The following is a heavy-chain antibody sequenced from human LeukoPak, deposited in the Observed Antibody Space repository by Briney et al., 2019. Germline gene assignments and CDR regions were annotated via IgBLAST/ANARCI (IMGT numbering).Heavy chain of an antibody. CDR3: ARDPRAMVRGLNGFDY. D-gene: IGHD3-10*01. V-gene: IGHV3-53*01. CDR2: IYSGGST. J-gene: IGHJ4*02. Sequence: GGSLRLSCAASGFTVSSNYMSWVRQAPGKGLEWDSVIYSGGSTYYADSVKGRFTISRDNSKNTLYLQMNSLRAEDTAVYYCARDPRAMVRGLNGFDYWGQGTLVTVSS. CDR1: GFTVSSNY.